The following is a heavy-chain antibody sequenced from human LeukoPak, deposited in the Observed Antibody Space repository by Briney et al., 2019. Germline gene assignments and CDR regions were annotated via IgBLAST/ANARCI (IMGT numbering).Heavy chain of an antibody. D-gene: IGHD3-10*01. J-gene: IGHJ5*02. CDR2: IDFSDSYT. V-gene: IGHV5-10-1*01. Sequence: PGESLRISCQGSGYSFSSYWITWVRQMPGKGLEWMGRIDFSDSYTSYSPPFQGHVTISADKSISTAFLEWSSLRASDTAIYYCARHYPPGNWLDPWGQGTLVTVSS. CDR1: GYSFSSYW. CDR3: ARHYPPGNWLDP.